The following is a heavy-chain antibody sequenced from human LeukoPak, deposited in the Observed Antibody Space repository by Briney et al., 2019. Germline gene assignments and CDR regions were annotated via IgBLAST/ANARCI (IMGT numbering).Heavy chain of an antibody. CDR2: IIPIFGTA. CDR1: GGTFSSYA. D-gene: IGHD3-3*01. J-gene: IGHJ4*02. V-gene: IGHV1-69*13. Sequence: ASVNVSCKASGGTFSSYAISWVRQAPGQGLEWMGGIIPIFGTANYAQKFQGRVTITADESTSTAYMELSSLRSEDTAVYYCARELYDFWRAFDYWGQGTLVTVSS. CDR3: ARELYDFWRAFDY.